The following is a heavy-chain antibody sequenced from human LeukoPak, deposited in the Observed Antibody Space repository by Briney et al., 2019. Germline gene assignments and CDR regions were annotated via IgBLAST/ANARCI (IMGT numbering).Heavy chain of an antibody. CDR3: ARDGASTFSGTY. V-gene: IGHV3-66*01. Sequence: PGGSLRLSCAASGFTVSSNCMSWVRQARGRGLEWVSVIYSGGTTYYADSVKSRFTISRDNSNNTLFLQMNSLTAEDTAVYYCARDGASTFSGTYWGQGTLVTVSS. D-gene: IGHD3-16*01. CDR2: IYSGGTT. CDR1: GFTVSSNC. J-gene: IGHJ4*02.